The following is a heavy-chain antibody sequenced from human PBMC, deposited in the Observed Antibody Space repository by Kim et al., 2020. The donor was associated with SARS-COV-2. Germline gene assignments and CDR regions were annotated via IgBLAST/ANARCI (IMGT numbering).Heavy chain of an antibody. Sequence: SVKVSCKASGGTFSSYAISWVRQAPGQGLEWMGGIIPIFGTANYAQKFQGRVTITADESTSTAYMELSSLRSEDTAVYYCANAHSSAREYYDSSGWASYWFDPWGQGTLVTVSS. J-gene: IGHJ5*02. CDR1: GGTFSSYA. CDR2: IIPIFGTA. CDR3: ANAHSSAREYYDSSGWASYWFDP. V-gene: IGHV1-69*13. D-gene: IGHD3-22*01.